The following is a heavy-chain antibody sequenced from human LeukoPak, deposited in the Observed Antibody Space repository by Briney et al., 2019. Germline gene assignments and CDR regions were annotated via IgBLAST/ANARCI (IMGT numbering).Heavy chain of an antibody. V-gene: IGHV3-49*04. CDR3: TRDNAAAGSYWYFDL. Sequence: GGPLRLSCTASGFTFGDFAMSWVRQAPGKGLEWVSFIRSKAYGGTTEYAASVKGRFTISRDDSKSIAYLQMNSLKTEDTAVYYCTRDNAAAGSYWYFDLWGRGTLVTVSS. CDR2: IRSKAYGGTT. D-gene: IGHD6-13*01. CDR1: GFTFGDFA. J-gene: IGHJ2*01.